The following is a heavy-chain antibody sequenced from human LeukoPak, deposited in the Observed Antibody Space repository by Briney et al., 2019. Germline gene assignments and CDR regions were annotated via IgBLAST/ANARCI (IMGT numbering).Heavy chain of an antibody. Sequence: GGSLRLSCAASGFTFSRYWMSWVRQAPGKGLEWVANIKQDGSQKSYVDSVKGRFTISRDNANNLLYLQMNSLRAEDTAVYYCARVTGPHGSGSYCTPYYFDYWGQGTLVTVSS. V-gene: IGHV3-7*01. CDR2: IKQDGSQK. CDR3: ARVTGPHGSGSYCTPYYFDY. J-gene: IGHJ4*02. CDR1: GFTFSRYW. D-gene: IGHD3-10*01.